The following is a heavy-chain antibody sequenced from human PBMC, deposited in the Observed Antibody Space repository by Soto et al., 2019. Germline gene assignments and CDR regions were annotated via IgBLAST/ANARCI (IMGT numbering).Heavy chain of an antibody. J-gene: IGHJ6*02. CDR1: GYRFISYG. V-gene: IGHV1-18*01. Sequence: QVQLVQSGSEVKKPGASVKVSCKASGYRFISYGLSWVRQAPGQGLEWMGWISPDNGNTNYAQKLQGRVTMTTETSKSTAYMELRSPRSDDTAIYWCAREGSGGGGMDVWGQGTTVTVSS. CDR3: AREGSGGGGMDV. D-gene: IGHD1-26*01. CDR2: ISPDNGNT.